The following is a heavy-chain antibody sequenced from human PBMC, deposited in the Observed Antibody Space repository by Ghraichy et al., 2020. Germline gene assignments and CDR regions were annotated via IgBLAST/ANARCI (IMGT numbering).Heavy chain of an antibody. CDR3: ATFYCSSTSCYRGAFDI. Sequence: ASVKVSCKVSGYTLTELSMHWVRQAPGKGLEWMGGFDPEDGETIYAQKFQGRVTMTEDTSTDTAYMELSSLRSEDTAVYYCATFYCSSTSCYRGAFDIWGQGTMVTVSS. CDR1: GYTLTELS. V-gene: IGHV1-24*01. CDR2: FDPEDGET. D-gene: IGHD2-2*01. J-gene: IGHJ3*02.